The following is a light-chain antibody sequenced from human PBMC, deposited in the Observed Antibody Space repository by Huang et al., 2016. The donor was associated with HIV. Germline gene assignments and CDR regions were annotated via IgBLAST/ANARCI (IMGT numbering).Light chain of an antibody. CDR3: QQYNNWPPWT. Sequence: DIVMTQSPGTLSVSPGERATLSCRASQGVVNNVAWYQQKPGQTPRLLIHGASTRATGIPARFSGSASGTEFTLTISSLQTEDFAIYYCQQYNNWPPWTFGRGTRV. J-gene: IGKJ1*01. CDR2: GAS. CDR1: QGVVNN. V-gene: IGKV3D-15*01.